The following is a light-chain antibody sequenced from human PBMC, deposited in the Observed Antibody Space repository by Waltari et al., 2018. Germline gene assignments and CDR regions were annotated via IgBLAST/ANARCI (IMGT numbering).Light chain of an antibody. Sequence: DIQMTQSPSSLSASVGDRVTITCRASHRSDNYVNWYQQRPGKAPKLLVFAASRLQSGVPARFSGSGSWTEFTLSISTLQPEDFATYFCQQSDSVPRTFGQGTRVEI. CDR3: QQSDSVPRT. J-gene: IGKJ1*01. CDR1: HRSDNY. V-gene: IGKV1-39*01. CDR2: AAS.